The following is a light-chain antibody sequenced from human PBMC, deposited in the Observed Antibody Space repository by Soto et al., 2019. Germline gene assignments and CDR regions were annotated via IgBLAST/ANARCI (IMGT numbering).Light chain of an antibody. CDR1: RSVSSF. J-gene: IGKJ5*01. CDR3: QQRST. Sequence: EIVLTQSPATLSLSPGEKETISCRASRSVSSFLAWYQQKPGQAPRLLIYDASNRATGIPARFSGSGSGTDFTLTISSLEPEDFAVYYCQQRSTFGQGTRLEIK. CDR2: DAS. V-gene: IGKV3-11*01.